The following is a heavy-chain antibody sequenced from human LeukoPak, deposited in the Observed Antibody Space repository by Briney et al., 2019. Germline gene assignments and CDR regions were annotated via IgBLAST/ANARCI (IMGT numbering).Heavy chain of an antibody. CDR2: INPNSGGT. J-gene: IGHJ4*02. CDR1: GYTFTGYY. D-gene: IGHD6-6*01. CDR3: ARDRGSSSSVPDY. V-gene: IGHV1-2*02. Sequence: ASVTVSCKASGYTFTGYYMHWVRQAPGQGLEWMGWINPNSGGTNYAQKFQGRVTMTRDTSISTAYMELSRLRSDDTAVYYCARDRGSSSSVPDYWGQGTLVTVSS.